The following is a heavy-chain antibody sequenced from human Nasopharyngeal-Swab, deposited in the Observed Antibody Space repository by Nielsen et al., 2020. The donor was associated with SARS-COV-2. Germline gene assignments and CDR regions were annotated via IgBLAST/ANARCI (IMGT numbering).Heavy chain of an antibody. CDR3: ASTPVDIVATYV. CDR2: IYSGGST. D-gene: IGHD5-12*01. Sequence: GESLTISCAASGFTVSSNYMSWVRQAPGKGLEWVSVIYSGGSTYYADSVKGRFTISRDNSKNTLYLQMNSLRAEDTAVYYCASTPVDIVATYVWGQGTMVTVSS. V-gene: IGHV3-66*01. J-gene: IGHJ3*01. CDR1: GFTVSSNY.